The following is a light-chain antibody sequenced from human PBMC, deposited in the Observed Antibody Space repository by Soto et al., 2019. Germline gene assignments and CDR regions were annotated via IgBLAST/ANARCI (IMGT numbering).Light chain of an antibody. Sequence: EIVMTQYTATLSVSPGERATLSCRASQSVSSNLAWYQHQPGQAPTLLLYAASTRATGIPARFSGSGSGTEFTLTINSLQSEDFAVYYCQHYNNWPPLFTFGPGTMVDI. CDR3: QHYNNWPPLFT. J-gene: IGKJ3*01. V-gene: IGKV3-15*01. CDR2: AAS. CDR1: QSVSSN.